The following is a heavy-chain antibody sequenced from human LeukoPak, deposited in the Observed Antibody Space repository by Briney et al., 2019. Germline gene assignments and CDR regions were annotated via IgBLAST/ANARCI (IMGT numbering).Heavy chain of an antibody. CDR3: SRYGGPAAVIDHLDY. Sequence: GESLKISCKGSAYSFTSYWIGWVRQMPGKGLERMGIIYPGDSDTRYSPSFQGQVTISADKSISTAYLQWSSLKASDTAMYYCSRYGGPAAVIDHLDYWGQGTLVTVSS. D-gene: IGHD2/OR15-2a*01. J-gene: IGHJ4*02. CDR1: AYSFTSYW. V-gene: IGHV5-51*01. CDR2: IYPGDSDT.